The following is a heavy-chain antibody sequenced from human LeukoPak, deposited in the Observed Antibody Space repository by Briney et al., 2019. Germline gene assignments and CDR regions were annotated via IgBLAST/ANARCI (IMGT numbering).Heavy chain of an antibody. V-gene: IGHV1-46*01. J-gene: IGHJ4*02. CDR3: AREGQGSYFDY. Sequence: ASVKVSCKASGYTFTSYYMHWVRQAAGQGLEWMGVINPSGGSTSYAQKFQGRVTMTRDTSTSTVYMELSSLRSEDTAVYYCAREGQGSYFDYWGQGTLVTVSS. CDR1: GYTFTSYY. CDR2: INPSGGST.